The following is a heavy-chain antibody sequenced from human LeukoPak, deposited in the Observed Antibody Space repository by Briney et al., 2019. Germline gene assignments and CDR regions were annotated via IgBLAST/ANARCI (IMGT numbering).Heavy chain of an antibody. Sequence: SETLSLTCTVSGGSIRSSYYYWGWIRQPPGKGLEWIGEINHSGSTNYNPSLKSRVTISVDTSKNQFSLKLSSVTAADTAVYYCARGHGYSGYDLDYWGQGTLVTVSS. D-gene: IGHD5-12*01. CDR1: GGSIRSSYYY. J-gene: IGHJ4*02. V-gene: IGHV4-39*07. CDR2: INHSGST. CDR3: ARGHGYSGYDLDY.